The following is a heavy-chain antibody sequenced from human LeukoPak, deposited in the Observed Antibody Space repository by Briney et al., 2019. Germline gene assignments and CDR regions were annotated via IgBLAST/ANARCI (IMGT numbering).Heavy chain of an antibody. CDR3: AKGGGYSYGYLDY. CDR2: ISDSGDGT. V-gene: IGHV3-23*01. J-gene: IGHJ4*02. D-gene: IGHD5-18*01. CDR1: GFTFRTYA. Sequence: PGGSLRLSCAASGFTFRTYAMSWVRQAPGKGLEWVSGISDSGDGTYYAESVKGRFTISRDNSKNTLYLQMNSLRAEDTAVYYCAKGGGYSYGYLDYWGQGTLVTVSS.